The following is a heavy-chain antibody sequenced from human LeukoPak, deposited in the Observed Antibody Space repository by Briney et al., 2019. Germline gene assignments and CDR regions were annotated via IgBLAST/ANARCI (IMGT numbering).Heavy chain of an antibody. CDR1: GFTFSSDA. Sequence: GGSLRLSCAASGFTFSSDAMSWVRQAPGKGLEWVSTINYSGGTTYYADSVKGRFTISRDNSQNLLYLQMNSLRAEDTAVYFCANRPGWRAFDYWGQGTLVTVSS. CDR2: INYSGGTT. J-gene: IGHJ4*02. V-gene: IGHV3-23*01. CDR3: ANRPGWRAFDY.